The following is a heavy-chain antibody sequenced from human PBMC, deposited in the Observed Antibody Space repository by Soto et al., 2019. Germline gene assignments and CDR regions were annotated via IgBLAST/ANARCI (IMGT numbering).Heavy chain of an antibody. CDR3: ATTIVLVPAAINYYYGMDV. J-gene: IGHJ6*02. CDR1: GGTFSSYA. Sequence: QVQLVQSGAEVKKPGSSVKVSCKASGGTFSSYAISWVRQAPGQGLEWMGGIIPIFGTANYAQKFQGRVTITADESTSTAYMELSSLRSEDTAVYYCATTIVLVPAAINYYYGMDVWGQGTTVTVSS. CDR2: IIPIFGTA. V-gene: IGHV1-69*12. D-gene: IGHD2-2*01.